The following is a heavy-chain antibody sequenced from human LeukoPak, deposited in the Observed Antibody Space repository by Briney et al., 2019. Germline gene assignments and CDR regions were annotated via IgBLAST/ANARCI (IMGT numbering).Heavy chain of an antibody. J-gene: IGHJ4*02. CDR1: GFTFSTYT. V-gene: IGHV3-23*01. D-gene: IGHD2-15*01. CDR3: ARRTYYCSGGSCYPDY. Sequence: QSGGSLRLSCAASGFTFSTYTMNWVRQAPGKGLEWVSLISVSGSNTNYADSVKGRFTISRDNSKNTLYLQMNSLRAEDTAVYYCARRTYYCSGGSCYPDYWGQGTLVTVSS. CDR2: ISVSGSNT.